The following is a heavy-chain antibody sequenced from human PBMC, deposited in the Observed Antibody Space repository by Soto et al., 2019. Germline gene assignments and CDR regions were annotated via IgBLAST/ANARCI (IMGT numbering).Heavy chain of an antibody. D-gene: IGHD2-15*01. CDR1: GFTFTSSA. Sequence: SVKVSCKASGFTFTSSAVQWVRQARGQRLEWIGWIVVGSGNTNYAQKFQERVTITRDMSTSTAYMELSSLRSEDTAVYYCAAVGGLGEYCSGGSCYSGPGGAFEIRGQGTMVTVSS. CDR2: IVVGSGNT. CDR3: AAVGGLGEYCSGGSCYSGPGGAFEI. V-gene: IGHV1-58*01. J-gene: IGHJ3*02.